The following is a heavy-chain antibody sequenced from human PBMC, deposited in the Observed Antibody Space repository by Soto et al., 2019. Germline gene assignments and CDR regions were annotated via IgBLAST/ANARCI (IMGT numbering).Heavy chain of an antibody. CDR3: ANSLRRDYDYSWGSYQPDYYYYYMDV. CDR2: ISGSGGST. V-gene: IGHV3-23*01. CDR1: GFTFSSYA. D-gene: IGHD3-16*02. J-gene: IGHJ6*03. Sequence: GGSLRLSCAASGFTFSSYAMSWVRQAPGKGLEWVSAISGSGGSTYYADSVKGRFTISRDNSKNTLYLQMNSLRAEDTAVYYCANSLRRDYDYSWGSYQPDYYYYYMDVWGKGTTVTVSS.